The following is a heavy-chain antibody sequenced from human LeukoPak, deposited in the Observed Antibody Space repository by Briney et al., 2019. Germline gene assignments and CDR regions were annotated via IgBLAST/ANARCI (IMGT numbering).Heavy chain of an antibody. Sequence: SQTLSLTCTVSGGSISSGSYYWSWIRQPTGKGLEWIGRIYTSGSTNYNPSLRSRVTISVDTSKNQFSLKLRSVTAADTAVYYCARSPEGRYYYDSSGFSYYYYYMDVWGKGTTVT. CDR3: ARSPEGRYYYDSSGFSYYYYYMDV. V-gene: IGHV4-61*02. CDR1: GGSISSGSYY. CDR2: IYTSGST. D-gene: IGHD3-22*01. J-gene: IGHJ6*03.